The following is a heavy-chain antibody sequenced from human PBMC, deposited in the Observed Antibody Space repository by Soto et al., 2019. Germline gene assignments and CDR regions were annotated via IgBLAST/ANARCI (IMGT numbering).Heavy chain of an antibody. CDR3: AGYNRGVYPGLQY. D-gene: IGHD1-20*01. CDR2: IYYSGHT. Sequence: QVQLQESGPGVVKSSEALSLTCNVSGGYMSGYYWTWIRQAPGRGLEWIGYIYYSGHTFYNPSLNNRVTTSLDTPKSQFSLQLTSVTAADTAVYFGAGYNRGVYPGLQYWGRGILFSVSS. V-gene: IGHV4-59*01. CDR1: GGYMSGYY. J-gene: IGHJ4*02.